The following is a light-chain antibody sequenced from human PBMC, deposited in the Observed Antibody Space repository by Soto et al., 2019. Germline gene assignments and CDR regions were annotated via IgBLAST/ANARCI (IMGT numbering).Light chain of an antibody. Sequence: DIQMTQSPSTLSASVGDRVTITCRASQSISSWLAWYQQKPGKAPKLLIYKASSLESGVPSRFSGSGSGTEFTLTISSLQPDXFXTXXCQQYNSYALTFGGGTKVEIK. CDR2: KAS. CDR3: QQYNSYALT. CDR1: QSISSW. V-gene: IGKV1-5*03. J-gene: IGKJ4*01.